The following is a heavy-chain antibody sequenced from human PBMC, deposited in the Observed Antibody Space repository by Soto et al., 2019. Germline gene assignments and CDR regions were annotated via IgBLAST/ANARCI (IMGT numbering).Heavy chain of an antibody. J-gene: IGHJ4*02. CDR2: ISFDGSNK. CDR3: AKDKGNRYFDY. CDR1: GLTFSNHG. Sequence: QVQLVESGGGVVQPGRSLRLSCAASGLTFSNHGMHWVRQAPGKGLEWVAHISFDGSNKYYADFVEGRLTISRDDSKNTVYLQMNRLRPEDTAVYYWAKDKGNRYFDYWGQGTLVTVSS. D-gene: IGHD4-4*01. V-gene: IGHV3-30*18.